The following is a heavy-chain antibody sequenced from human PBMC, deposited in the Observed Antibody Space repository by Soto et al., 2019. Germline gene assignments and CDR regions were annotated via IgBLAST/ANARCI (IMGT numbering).Heavy chain of an antibody. CDR2: ISYDGYNT. Sequence: QVHLVESGGSVVQPGRSLRLSCAASGFTFDTFAIHWDRQTPGKVLEWVALISYDGYNTYYADSVKGRFTISRDNSKSTRYLPMTSLRPDDTGVYYCARVTPGKTVYYYYGLGVWGQVTSFIVSS. J-gene: IGHJ6*01. D-gene: IGHD1-1*01. CDR1: GFTFDTFA. CDR3: ARVTPGKTVYYYYGLGV. V-gene: IGHV3-30-3*01.